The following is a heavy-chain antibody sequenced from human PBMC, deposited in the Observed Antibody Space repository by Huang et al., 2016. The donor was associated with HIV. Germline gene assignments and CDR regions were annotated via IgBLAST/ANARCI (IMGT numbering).Heavy chain of an antibody. CDR2: RNPNTGNT. V-gene: IGHV1-8*02. Sequence: QVHLVQSGAEVKKPGASVKGSCKASGYTFTNYDINWVRQASGRGLGWMGWRNPNTGNTGFAQCFQGRVTMTRKTSITTAYMELTSLTSEDTAVYYCARSAYGDLDYWGLGTLVIVSS. CDR1: GYTFTNYD. CDR3: ARSAYGDLDY. D-gene: IGHD4-17*01. J-gene: IGHJ4*02.